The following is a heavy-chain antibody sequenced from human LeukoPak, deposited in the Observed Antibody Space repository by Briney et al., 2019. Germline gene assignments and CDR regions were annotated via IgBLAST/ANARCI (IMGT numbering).Heavy chain of an antibody. Sequence: GGSLRLSCAASGFTVSSNYMSWVRQAPGKGLEWVSYISSSGNTISYADSVKGRFTISRDNAKNSLYLQVISLRAEDTAVYYCARGPSIASRYDAFDIWGQGTMVTVSS. J-gene: IGHJ3*02. CDR1: GFTVSSNY. CDR3: ARGPSIASRYDAFDI. V-gene: IGHV3-11*04. D-gene: IGHD6-6*01. CDR2: ISSSGNTI.